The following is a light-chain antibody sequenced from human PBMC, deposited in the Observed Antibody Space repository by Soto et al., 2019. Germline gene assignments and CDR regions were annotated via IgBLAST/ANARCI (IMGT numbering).Light chain of an antibody. Sequence: QSVLTQPPSASGTPGQIVAISCSGSSSNIGSNTVTWYQQLPGTAPKLLIYSTSQRSSGVPGRFSGSKSGASASLSISGLQSEDEADYYCAAWDHRLDVYAFGTGTKVT. CDR3: AAWDHRLDVYA. CDR1: SSNIGSNT. V-gene: IGLV1-44*01. J-gene: IGLJ1*01. CDR2: STS.